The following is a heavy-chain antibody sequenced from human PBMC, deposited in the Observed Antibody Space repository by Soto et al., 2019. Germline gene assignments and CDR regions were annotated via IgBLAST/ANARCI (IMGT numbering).Heavy chain of an antibody. Sequence: QVQLVESGGGGVQPGRSLRLSCAASGFTFSSYGMHWVRQAPGKGLEWVAVISYAGSNKYYADSVKGRFTISRDNSKNTLYLQMNSLRAEDTAVYYCAKDLGYYDSSGYPDNWFDPWGQGTLVTVSS. CDR3: AKDLGYYDSSGYPDNWFDP. CDR1: GFTFSSYG. D-gene: IGHD3-22*01. V-gene: IGHV3-30*18. CDR2: ISYAGSNK. J-gene: IGHJ5*02.